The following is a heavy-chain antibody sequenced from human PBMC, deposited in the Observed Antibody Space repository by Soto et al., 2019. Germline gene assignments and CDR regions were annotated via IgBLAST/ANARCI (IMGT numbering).Heavy chain of an antibody. CDR1: GYSFTNYW. D-gene: IGHD1-26*01. V-gene: IGHV5-51*01. CDR3: AGPYSGGPNDPFDV. CDR2: IYPGDSHA. J-gene: IGHJ3*01. Sequence: PGESLKISCQGSGYSFTNYWIGWVRQMPGKGLEWMGIIYPGDSHAIYSPSFQGQVTMSADKSISTAYLQWSSLKASDTAMYYCAGPYSGGPNDPFDVWGQGTMVTVSS.